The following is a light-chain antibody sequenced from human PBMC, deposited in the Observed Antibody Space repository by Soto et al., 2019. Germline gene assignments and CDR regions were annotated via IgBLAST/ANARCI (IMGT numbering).Light chain of an antibody. V-gene: IGKV1-5*01. CDR2: DAS. CDR3: QQHDTLCT. J-gene: IGKJ1*01. Sequence: DIQMTPSPSTLSASVGDRVTITCRASQSISSWLAWYQQKPGKAPKLLIYDASSLESGVPSRFSGSGSGTEFTLTITSLQTDDFATYYCQQHDTLCTFGQGTKGDIK. CDR1: QSISSW.